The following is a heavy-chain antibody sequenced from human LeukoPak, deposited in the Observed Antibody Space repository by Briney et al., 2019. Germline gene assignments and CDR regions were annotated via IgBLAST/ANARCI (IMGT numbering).Heavy chain of an antibody. D-gene: IGHD1-26*01. CDR3: ARWYSGRCDY. CDR2: IDSSSRTT. J-gene: IGHJ4*02. Sequence: GGSLRLSCAASGFTFSTYSMNWVRQAPGKGLEWVSFIDSSSRTTFYADSVKGRFTISRDNAKNSLYLQMNSLRAEDTAMYYCARWYSGRCDYWGQGTLVTVSS. CDR1: GFTFSTYS. V-gene: IGHV3-48*04.